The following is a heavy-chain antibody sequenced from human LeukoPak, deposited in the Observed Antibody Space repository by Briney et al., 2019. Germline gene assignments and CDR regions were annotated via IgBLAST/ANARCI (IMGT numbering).Heavy chain of an antibody. D-gene: IGHD4-11*01. J-gene: IGHJ4*02. Sequence: ASVKISCKATGYTFRGNYIHWLRQAPGQGLEWMGWIDANNGDTKSAQKFQGRVTMSRDTSISTAYMDLSSLSPDDAAVYYCARDPSSVTLYFFDYWGQGTLVTVSS. CDR3: ARDPSSVTLYFFDY. CDR2: IDANNGDT. V-gene: IGHV1-2*02. CDR1: GYTFRGNY.